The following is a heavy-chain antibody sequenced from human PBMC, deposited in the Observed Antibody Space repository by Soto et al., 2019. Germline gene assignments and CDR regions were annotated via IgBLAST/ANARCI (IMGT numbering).Heavy chain of an antibody. V-gene: IGHV4-39*01. D-gene: IGHD3-3*02. J-gene: IGHJ5*02. Sequence: SEALSLTCTVPGDSIISSDFYWGWVRQPPGKGLEWIGSIFYLGSSYYNPSLKSRVTMSVDTSKNQFSLRLRSVTAADTALYFCARHSLALRKNNWFDPWGQGIMVTVSS. CDR1: GDSIISSDFY. CDR3: ARHSLALRKNNWFDP. CDR2: IFYLGSS.